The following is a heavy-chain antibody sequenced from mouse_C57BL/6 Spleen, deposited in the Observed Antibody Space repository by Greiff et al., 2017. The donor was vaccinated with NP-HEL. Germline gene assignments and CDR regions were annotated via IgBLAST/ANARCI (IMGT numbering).Heavy chain of an antibody. CDR3: ARGDYGSSRAWFAY. Sequence: VQLVESGPGLVQPSQSLSITCTVSGFSLTSYGVHWVRQSPGKGLEWLGVIWSGGSTDYNAAFISSLSISKDNSKSQVFFKMNSLQADDTAIYYCARGDYGSSRAWFAYWGQGTLVTVSA. CDR1: GFSLTSYG. CDR2: IWSGGST. J-gene: IGHJ3*01. V-gene: IGHV2-2*01. D-gene: IGHD1-1*01.